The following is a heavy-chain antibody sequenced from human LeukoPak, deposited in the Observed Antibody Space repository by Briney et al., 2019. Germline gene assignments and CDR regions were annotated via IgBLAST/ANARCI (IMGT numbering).Heavy chain of an antibody. CDR1: GFIFSDYY. D-gene: IGHD3-22*01. V-gene: IGHV3-11*01. CDR2: ISSSGDIT. Sequence: GGSLRLSCAASGFIFSDYYMTWIRQAPGKGLEWVSGISSSGDITYYADSVKGRFTISRDNSKNTLFLQINSLGAEDTAVYYCARQTGGHYYDSSGYYYYFDYWGQGTLVTVSS. J-gene: IGHJ4*02. CDR3: ARQTGGHYYDSSGYYYYFDY.